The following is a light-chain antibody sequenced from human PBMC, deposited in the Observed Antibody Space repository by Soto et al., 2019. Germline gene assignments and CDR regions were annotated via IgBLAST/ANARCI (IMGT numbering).Light chain of an antibody. CDR3: QQYNSYSWT. CDR2: DAS. J-gene: IGKJ1*01. Sequence: DIQMTQSPSTLSASVGDRVTITCRASQSIRNWLGWYQQKPGKAPNLLIYDASSLESVVPSRFSGSGSGTEFTLPISSLQPDDFETYYCQQYNSYSWTFGQGTKVEIK. CDR1: QSIRNW. V-gene: IGKV1-5*01.